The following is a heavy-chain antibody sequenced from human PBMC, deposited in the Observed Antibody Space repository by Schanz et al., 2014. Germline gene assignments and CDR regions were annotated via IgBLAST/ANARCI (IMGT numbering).Heavy chain of an antibody. CDR3: AREEGYGYGPGAFDI. D-gene: IGHD5-18*01. CDR2: ILYDGSKT. V-gene: IGHV3-30*03. CDR1: GFTFSSYG. Sequence: QVHLVESGGGVVQPGRSLRLSCAASGFTFSSYGMHWVRQAPGKGLEWVAVILYDGSKTYYADSVKGRFTISRDNSKNTLSLQMNSLRAEDTAVYYCAREEGYGYGPGAFDIWGQGTMVTVSS. J-gene: IGHJ3*02.